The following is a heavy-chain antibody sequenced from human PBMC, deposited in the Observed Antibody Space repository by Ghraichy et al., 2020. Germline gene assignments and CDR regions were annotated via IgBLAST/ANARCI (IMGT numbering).Heavy chain of an antibody. Sequence: GGSLRLSCAASGFTFSSYAMSWVRQAPGKGLEWVSAISGSGGSTYYADSVKGRFTISRDNCKNTLYLQMNSLRAEDTAVYYCAKDFATNYDFWSGYYTGYYYGMDVWGQGTTVTVSS. CDR1: GFTFSSYA. V-gene: IGHV3-23*01. CDR3: AKDFATNYDFWSGYYTGYYYGMDV. J-gene: IGHJ6*02. D-gene: IGHD3-3*01. CDR2: ISGSGGST.